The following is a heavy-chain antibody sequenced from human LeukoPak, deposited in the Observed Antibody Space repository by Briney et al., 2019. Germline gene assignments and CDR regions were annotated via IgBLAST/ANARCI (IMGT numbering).Heavy chain of an antibody. CDR2: ISGSNSYI. D-gene: IGHD1-1*01. CDR3: ARALTTLTYEGY. Sequence: GGSLRLSCAASGFTFSSYTMHWIRQAPGKGLEWVSSISGSNSYIFYADSVKGRFTVSRDNAKDSLYPQMNSLRAEDTAVYYCARALTTLTYEGYWGQGTLVTVSS. J-gene: IGHJ4*02. CDR1: GFTFSSYT. V-gene: IGHV3-21*01.